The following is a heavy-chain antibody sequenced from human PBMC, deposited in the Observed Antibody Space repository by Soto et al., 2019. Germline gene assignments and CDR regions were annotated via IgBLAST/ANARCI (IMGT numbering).Heavy chain of an antibody. CDR1: GGSFSGYY. CDR3: ARSRGNWNRAFDY. CDR2: INHSGST. D-gene: IGHD1-1*01. V-gene: IGHV4-34*01. J-gene: IGHJ4*02. Sequence: SDSLSLTCAVYGGSFSGYYWGWIRQPPGKGLEWIGEINHSGSTNYNPSLKSRVTISVDTSKNQFSLKLSSVTAADTAVYYCARSRGNWNRAFDYWGQGTLVTVSS.